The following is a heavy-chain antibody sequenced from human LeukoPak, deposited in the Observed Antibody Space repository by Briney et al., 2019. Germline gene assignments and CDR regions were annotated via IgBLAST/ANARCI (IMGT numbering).Heavy chain of an antibody. Sequence: PGGSLRLSCAASGISFSGNWMGWVRQAPGEGPEWVASIKYDGSAKYNADSVKGRFTISRDNAKNSLYLEMNSLTAEDTAVYYCAFSNAFKVWGQGTLVTVSS. CDR2: IKYDGSAK. CDR3: AFSNAFKV. J-gene: IGHJ4*02. CDR1: GISFSGNW. D-gene: IGHD2-8*01. V-gene: IGHV3-7*01.